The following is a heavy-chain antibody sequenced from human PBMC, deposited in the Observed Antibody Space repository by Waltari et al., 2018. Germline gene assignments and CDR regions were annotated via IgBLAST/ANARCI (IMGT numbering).Heavy chain of an antibody. CDR2: ISGSSGAA. CDR1: GGSISSSYW. CDR3: ARDKANEQLGYNSLDV. D-gene: IGHD6-13*01. J-gene: IGHJ4*02. V-gene: IGHV4-28*03. Sequence: QVQLQASGPGLVKPSETLSLTCAVPGGSISSSYWWTWIPQPPGKGLEWIGYISGSSGAAYYNPSLKSRVTMSTDTSKNQFSLRLGSVTAADTAVYYCARDKANEQLGYNSLDVWGRGVLVTVSS.